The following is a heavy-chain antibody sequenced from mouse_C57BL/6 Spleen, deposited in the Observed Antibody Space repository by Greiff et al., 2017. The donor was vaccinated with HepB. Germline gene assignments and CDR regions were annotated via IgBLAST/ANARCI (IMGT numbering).Heavy chain of an antibody. CDR3: TRSADYDDFYYFDY. D-gene: IGHD2-4*01. Sequence: VKLMESGAELVRPGASVTLSCKASGYTFTDYEMHWVKQTPVHGLEWIGAIDPETGGTAYNQKFKGKAILTADKSSSTAYMELRSLTSEDSAVYYCTRSADYDDFYYFDYWGQGTTLTVSS. V-gene: IGHV1-15*01. J-gene: IGHJ2*01. CDR1: GYTFTDYE. CDR2: IDPETGGT.